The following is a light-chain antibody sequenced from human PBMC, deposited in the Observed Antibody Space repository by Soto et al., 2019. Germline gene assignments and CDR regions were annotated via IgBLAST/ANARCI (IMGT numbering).Light chain of an antibody. CDR2: EVS. Sequence: QSALTQPASVSGSPGQSITISCTGTSSDVRGYKYVSWYQQHPGKAPKLMIYEVSNRPSGVSNRFSGSKSGNTASLTISGLQADDEADYYCSSYRSSSTNVFGTGTKLTVL. J-gene: IGLJ1*01. CDR1: SSDVRGYKY. CDR3: SSYRSSSTNV. V-gene: IGLV2-14*01.